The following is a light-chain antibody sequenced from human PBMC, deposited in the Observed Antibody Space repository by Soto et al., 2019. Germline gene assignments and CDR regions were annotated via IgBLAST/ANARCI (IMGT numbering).Light chain of an antibody. J-gene: IGKJ4*01. CDR2: GAS. CDR3: PHHDSYPLT. V-gene: IGKV1-9*01. CDR1: QGINNY. Sequence: DIQLTQSPSFLSASVGDRVTITCRASQGINNYLAWYQQQAGKAPKLLIYGASTLQSGVPSRFSGSGSGTQFTLTITTLQPEDFATYYCPHHDSYPLTFGGGTKVEIK.